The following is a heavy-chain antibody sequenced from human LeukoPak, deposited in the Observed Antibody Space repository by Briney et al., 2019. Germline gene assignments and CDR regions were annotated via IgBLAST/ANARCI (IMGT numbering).Heavy chain of an antibody. CDR2: IWYDGSNK. CDR3: ARDHDYGGNSPFDY. D-gene: IGHD4-23*01. V-gene: IGHV3-33*08. CDR1: GFTVSSNY. Sequence: AGGSLRLSCAASGFTVSSNYMSWVRQAPGKGLEWVAVIWYDGSNKYYADSVKGRFTISRDNSKNTLYLQMNSLRAEDTAVYYCARDHDYGGNSPFDYWGQGTLVTVSS. J-gene: IGHJ4*02.